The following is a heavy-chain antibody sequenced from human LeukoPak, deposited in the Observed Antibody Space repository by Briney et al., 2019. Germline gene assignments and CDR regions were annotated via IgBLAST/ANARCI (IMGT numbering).Heavy chain of an antibody. CDR3: ATPGRYCSGGSCMTDAFDI. J-gene: IGHJ3*02. CDR2: IYPGDSDT. Sequence: GESLKISCKGSGYSFTSYWIGWVRQMPGKGLEWMGIIYPGDSDTRYSPSFQGQVTISADKSISTAYLQWSSLKASDTAMYYCATPGRYCSGGSCMTDAFDIWGQGTMVTVSS. V-gene: IGHV5-51*01. CDR1: GYSFTSYW. D-gene: IGHD2-15*01.